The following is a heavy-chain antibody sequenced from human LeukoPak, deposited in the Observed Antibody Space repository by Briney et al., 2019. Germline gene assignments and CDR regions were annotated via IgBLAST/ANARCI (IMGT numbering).Heavy chain of an antibody. J-gene: IGHJ4*02. CDR2: ITSSSDHI. CDR3: ASLPYCGADCYTDY. Sequence: PGGSLRLSCAGSGFSFSTYSMNWVRQAPGKGLEWVSSITSSSDHIYYADSVKGRFTISRDNAKNSLYLQMNSLRAEDTAVYYCASLPYCGADCYTDYWGQGTLVIVSS. CDR1: GFSFSTYS. V-gene: IGHV3-21*01. D-gene: IGHD2-21*02.